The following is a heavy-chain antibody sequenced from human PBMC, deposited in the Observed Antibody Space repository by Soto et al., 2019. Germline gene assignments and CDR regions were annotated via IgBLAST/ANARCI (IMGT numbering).Heavy chain of an antibody. V-gene: IGHV1-18*01. J-gene: IGHJ5*02. CDR3: ASVDSLQGDHNWFDP. CDR1: GYTLTIYG. CDR2: ISAYNGNT. D-gene: IGHD2-21*02. Sequence: ASVKVSCKASGYTLTIYGISWVRQAPGQGLEWMGWISAYNGNTNYAQKLQGRVTMTTDTSTSTAYMELRSLRSDDTAVYYCASVDSLQGDHNWFDPWGQGTLVTVSS.